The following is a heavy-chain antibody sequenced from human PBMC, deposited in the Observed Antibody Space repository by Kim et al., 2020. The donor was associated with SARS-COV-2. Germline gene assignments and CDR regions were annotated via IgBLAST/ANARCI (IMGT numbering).Heavy chain of an antibody. V-gene: IGHV1-24*01. D-gene: IGHD3-10*01. CDR3: ATDLAGTYGSGSYSNCFDY. Sequence: ASVKVSCKVSGYTLTELSMHWVRQAPGKGLEWMGGFDPEDGETIYAQKFQGRVTMTEDTSTDTAYMELSSLRSEDTAVYYCATDLAGTYGSGSYSNCFDYWGQGTLVTVSS. CDR1: GYTLTELS. J-gene: IGHJ4*02. CDR2: FDPEDGET.